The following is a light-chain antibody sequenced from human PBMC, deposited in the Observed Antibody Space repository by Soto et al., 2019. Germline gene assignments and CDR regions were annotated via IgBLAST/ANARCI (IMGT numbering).Light chain of an antibody. CDR1: SSNNGAGYD. V-gene: IGLV1-40*01. Sequence: QSVLAQPPSVSGAPGQRVTMSCTGSSSNNGAGYDVHWYQQLPGTAPKLLIYGNSNRPSGVPDRFSGSKSGTSASLAITGLRAEDEADYYCQSYDSSLIGWVFGGGTKLTVL. CDR2: GNS. CDR3: QSYDSSLIGWV. J-gene: IGLJ3*02.